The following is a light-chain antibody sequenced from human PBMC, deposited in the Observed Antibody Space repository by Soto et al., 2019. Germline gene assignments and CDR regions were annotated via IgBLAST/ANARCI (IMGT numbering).Light chain of an antibody. CDR2: AAS. CDR1: QSISSY. CDR3: QQCYSTPRR. V-gene: IGKV1-39*01. Sequence: DIQMTQSPSSLSASVGDRVTITCRASQSISSYLNWYQQKPGKAPKLLIYAASSLQSGVPSRFSGGGSGTDFTLTISSLQPEDFATYYCQQCYSTPRRFGQGIKVEIK. J-gene: IGKJ1*01.